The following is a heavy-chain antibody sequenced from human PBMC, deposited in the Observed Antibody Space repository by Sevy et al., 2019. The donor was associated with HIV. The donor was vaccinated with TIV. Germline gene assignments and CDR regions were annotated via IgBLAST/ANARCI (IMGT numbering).Heavy chain of an antibody. V-gene: IGHV3-23*01. D-gene: IGHD3-9*01. CDR2: ISGSGGSGDKT. CDR1: GFTFSNYA. J-gene: IGHJ6*02. Sequence: GGSLRLSCAASGFTFSNYAMNWVRQAPGKGLEWVSGISGSGGSGDKTNYADSVKGRFTISRDDSKNSLYLQLNSLRAEDTAIYYCAKDFTGYNGMDVWGQGTMVTVSS. CDR3: AKDFTGYNGMDV.